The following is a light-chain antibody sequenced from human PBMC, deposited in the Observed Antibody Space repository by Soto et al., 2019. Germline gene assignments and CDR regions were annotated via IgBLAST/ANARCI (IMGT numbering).Light chain of an antibody. CDR2: EVT. J-gene: IGLJ1*01. V-gene: IGLV2-14*01. CDR3: SSYTTSSTRV. Sequence: QPASVSGSPGQSIAISCTGSSRDIGIYKYVSWYQQHPGKVPKLIIYEVTNRPSGVSNRFSGSKSGNTASLTISGLQAEDEADYYCSSYTTSSTRVFGTGTKLTVL. CDR1: SRDIGIYKY.